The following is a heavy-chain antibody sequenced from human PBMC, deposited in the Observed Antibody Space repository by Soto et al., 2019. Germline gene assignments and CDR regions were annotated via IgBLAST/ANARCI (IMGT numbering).Heavy chain of an antibody. CDR1: GGTFSSYT. D-gene: IGHD1-26*01. CDR3: ARDLGSRLVGVTWKTIWFDP. V-gene: IGHV1-69*08. Sequence: QVQLVQSGAEVKKPGSSVKVSCKASGGTFSSYTISWVRQAPGQGLEWMGRIIPILGIANYAQKFQGRVTITADKATSTAYMELSSLRSEDTAVYYCARDLGSRLVGVTWKTIWFDPWGQGTLVTVSS. J-gene: IGHJ5*02. CDR2: IIPILGIA.